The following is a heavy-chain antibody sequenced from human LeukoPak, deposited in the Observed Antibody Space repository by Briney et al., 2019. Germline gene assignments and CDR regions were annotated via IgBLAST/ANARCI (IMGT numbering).Heavy chain of an antibody. CDR2: INLRGST. D-gene: IGHD5-18*01. V-gene: IGHV4-34*01. CDR1: GGSFNDYY. Sequence: SETLSLTCAVYGGSFNDYYWNWIRQPPGKGLEWIGEINLRGSTTYNPSLKSRVTISLDESKNQFSLKLSSVTAADTAVYYCARTTEGGYTYDYFYYYYMDVWGKGTTVTISS. J-gene: IGHJ6*03. CDR3: ARTTEGGYTYDYFYYYYMDV.